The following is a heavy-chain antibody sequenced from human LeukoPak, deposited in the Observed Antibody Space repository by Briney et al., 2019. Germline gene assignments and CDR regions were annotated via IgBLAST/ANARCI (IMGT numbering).Heavy chain of an antibody. CDR2: ISGSGGST. J-gene: IGHJ4*02. V-gene: IGHV3-23*01. CDR1: GFTFSSYA. Sequence: PGGSLRLSCAASGFTFSSYAMSWVRQAPGKGLEWVSAISGSGGSTYYADSVKGRFTISRDNSKNTLYLQMNSLRAEDTAVYYCAKTYYYDSSGSLALYYFDYWGQGTLVTVSS. D-gene: IGHD3-22*01. CDR3: AKTYYYDSSGSLALYYFDY.